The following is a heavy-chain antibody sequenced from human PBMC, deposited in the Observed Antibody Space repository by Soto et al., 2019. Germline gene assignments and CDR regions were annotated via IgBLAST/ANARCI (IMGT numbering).Heavy chain of an antibody. J-gene: IGHJ6*02. CDR3: ARRGGIRRVPAARPYYYYGMDV. D-gene: IGHD2-2*01. CDR2: INHSGST. V-gene: IGHV4-34*01. Sequence: SETLSLTCAVYGGSFSGYYWSWIRQPPGKGLEWIGEINHSGSTNYNPSLKSRVTISVDTSKNQFSLKLSSVTAADTAVYYCARRGGIRRVPAARPYYYYGMDVWGQGTTVTVSS. CDR1: GGSFSGYY.